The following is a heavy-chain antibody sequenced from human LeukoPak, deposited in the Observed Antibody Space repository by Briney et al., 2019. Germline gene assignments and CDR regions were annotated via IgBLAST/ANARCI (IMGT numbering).Heavy chain of an antibody. J-gene: IGHJ4*02. V-gene: IGHV1-2*02. CDR3: AGDSVLAHY. CDR2: INPNTGGA. CDR1: GYTFTGYD. Sequence: ASVKVSCKASGYTFTGYDMHWLRQAPGQGLEWMGWINPNTGGANYAQKFQGRVTMTRDTSISTAYMELSRLRSDDTAMYYCAGDSVLAHYWGQGTLVTVSS.